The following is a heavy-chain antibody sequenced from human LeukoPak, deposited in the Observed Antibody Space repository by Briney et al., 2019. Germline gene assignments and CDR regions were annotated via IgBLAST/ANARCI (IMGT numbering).Heavy chain of an antibody. J-gene: IGHJ4*02. D-gene: IGHD3-10*01. CDR1: GDSTSNHY. Sequence: TLSLTRTVSGDSTSNHYCNSIRQPPGKGLEWSIDVFSSGSTDYNPSLKSLVTISLDTSRNLFSLSLTSVTAAATAVYYCGRHFGGSSGSLYTDYWGQGTLVTVSS. CDR3: GRHFGGSSGSLYTDY. V-gene: IGHV4-59*08. CDR2: VFSSGST.